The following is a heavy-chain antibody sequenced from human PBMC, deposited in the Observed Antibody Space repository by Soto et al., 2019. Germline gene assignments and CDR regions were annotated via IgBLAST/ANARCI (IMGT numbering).Heavy chain of an antibody. D-gene: IGHD6-13*01. V-gene: IGHV5-51*01. CDR2: IYPGDSDT. Sequence: PGESLLISCKGSGYSFTSYWIGWVRQMPGKGLEWMGIIYPGDSDTRYSPSFQGQVTISADKSISTAYLQWSSLKASDTAMYYCARTSAAGKYYYGMDVWGQGTTVTVS. CDR1: GYSFTSYW. CDR3: ARTSAAGKYYYGMDV. J-gene: IGHJ6*02.